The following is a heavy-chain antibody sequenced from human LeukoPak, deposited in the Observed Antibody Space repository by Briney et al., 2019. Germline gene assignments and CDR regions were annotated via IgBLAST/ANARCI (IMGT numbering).Heavy chain of an antibody. D-gene: IGHD5-18*01. V-gene: IGHV4-34*01. CDR1: GGSFSGYY. J-gene: IGHJ4*02. Sequence: SETLSLTCAVYGGSFSGYYWSWIRQLPGKGLEWIGEINHSGSTNYNPSLKSRVTISVDTSKNQFSLKLSSVTAADTAVYYCASFEGYNYGYRYWGQGTLVTVSS. CDR2: INHSGST. CDR3: ASFEGYNYGYRY.